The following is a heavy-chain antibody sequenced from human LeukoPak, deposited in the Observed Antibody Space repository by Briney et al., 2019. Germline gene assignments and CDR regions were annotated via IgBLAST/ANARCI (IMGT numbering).Heavy chain of an antibody. J-gene: IGHJ5*02. Sequence: SETLSLTCAVYGGSFSGYYWSWIRQPPGKGLEWIGEINHSGSTNYNPSLKSRVTISVDTSKNQFSLKLSSVTAADTAVYYCAXGEPHYYYDSSGYYYPWGQGTLVTVSS. V-gene: IGHV4-34*01. CDR3: AXGEPHYYYDSSGYYYP. CDR2: INHSGST. CDR1: GGSFSGYY. D-gene: IGHD3-22*01.